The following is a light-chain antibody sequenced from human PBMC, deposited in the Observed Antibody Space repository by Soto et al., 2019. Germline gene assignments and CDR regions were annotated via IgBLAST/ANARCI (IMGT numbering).Light chain of an antibody. Sequence: EIVLTQSPGTLSLSPGERATLSCRASQSVSSSYLAWYQQKPGQAPRLLIYGASSRATGIPDRFSGSGSGTDFTLTISRLETEDFAGYLCQQYGSSPPTFGQGTKVEMK. CDR2: GAS. CDR1: QSVSSSY. J-gene: IGKJ1*01. CDR3: QQYGSSPPT. V-gene: IGKV3-20*01.